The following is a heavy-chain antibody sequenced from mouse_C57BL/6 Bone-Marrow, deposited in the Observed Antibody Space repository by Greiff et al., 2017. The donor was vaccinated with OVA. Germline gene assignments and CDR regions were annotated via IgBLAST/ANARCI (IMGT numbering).Heavy chain of an antibody. D-gene: IGHD1-1*01. CDR2: ISGGGGNT. CDR1: GFTFSSYT. CDR3: ARLYYGSSPYYAMDY. V-gene: IGHV5-9*01. Sequence: VQLKESGGGLVKPGGSLKLSCAASGFTFSSYTMSWVRQTPEKRLEWVATISGGGGNTYYPDSVKGRFTISRDNAKNTLYLQMSSLRSEDTALYYCARLYYGSSPYYAMDYWGQGTSVTVSS. J-gene: IGHJ4*01.